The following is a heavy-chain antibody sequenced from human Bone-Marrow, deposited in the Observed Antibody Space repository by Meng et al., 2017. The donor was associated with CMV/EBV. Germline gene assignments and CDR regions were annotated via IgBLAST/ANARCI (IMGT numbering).Heavy chain of an antibody. J-gene: IGHJ4*02. D-gene: IGHD6-13*01. V-gene: IGHV4-59*01. Sequence: SETLSLTCTVSGGSISSYYWSWIRQPPGKGLEWIGYIYYSGSTNYNPSLKSRVTISVDTSKNQFSLKLSSVTAADTAVYYCARVGHGEQLVIAYWGPGNLV. CDR3: ARVGHGEQLVIAY. CDR1: GGSISSYY. CDR2: IYYSGST.